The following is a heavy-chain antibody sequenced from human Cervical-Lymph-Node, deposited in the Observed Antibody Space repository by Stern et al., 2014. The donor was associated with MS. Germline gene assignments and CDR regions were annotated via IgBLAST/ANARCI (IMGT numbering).Heavy chain of an antibody. Sequence: VQLLQSGGGLVKPGGSLRLSCAASGFTFSDYYMSWIRQAPGKGLEWVSYISSSSSYTNYADSVKGRFTISRDNAKNSLYLQMNSLRAEDTAVYYCARDRGSYYSDYWGQGTLVTVSS. CDR1: GFTFSDYY. D-gene: IGHD1-26*01. CDR3: ARDRGSYYSDY. J-gene: IGHJ4*02. V-gene: IGHV3-11*06. CDR2: ISSSSSYT.